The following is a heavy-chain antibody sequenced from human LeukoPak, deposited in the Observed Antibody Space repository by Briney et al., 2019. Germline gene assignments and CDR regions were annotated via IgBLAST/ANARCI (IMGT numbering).Heavy chain of an antibody. V-gene: IGHV3-23*01. CDR3: AKAIVGATTFGY. D-gene: IGHD1-26*01. CDR1: GFTFSSYA. Sequence: GGSLRLSCAASGFTFSSYAMTWVRQAPGKGLEWVSTVSGSAGRTDYADSVKGRFTISRDNSKNTLYLQMNSLRAEDTAVYYCAKAIVGATTFGYWGQGTLVTVSS. J-gene: IGHJ4*02. CDR2: VSGSAGRT.